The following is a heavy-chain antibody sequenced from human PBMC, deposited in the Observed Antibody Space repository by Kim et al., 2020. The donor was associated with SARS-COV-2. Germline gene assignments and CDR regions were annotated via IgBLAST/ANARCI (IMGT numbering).Heavy chain of an antibody. J-gene: IGHJ6*02. V-gene: IGHV3-23*01. Sequence: GGSLRLSCAASGFTFSSYAMSWVRQAPGKGLEWVSAISGSGGSTYYADSVKGRFTISRDNSKNTLYLQMNSLRAEDTDVYYCAKVRARLLSYYYYGMDVWGRGTTVTVSS. CDR1: GFTFSSYA. D-gene: IGHD4-17*01. CDR2: ISGSGGST. CDR3: AKVRARLLSYYYYGMDV.